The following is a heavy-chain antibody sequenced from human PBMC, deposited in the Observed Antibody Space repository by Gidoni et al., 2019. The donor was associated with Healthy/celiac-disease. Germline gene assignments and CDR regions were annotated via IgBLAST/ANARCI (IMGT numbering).Heavy chain of an antibody. Sequence: QVQLQESGPGLVKPSGTLSLTCAVSGGSISRSNWWSWVRQPPGKGLEWIGEIYHSGSTNYNPSLKSRVTISVDKSKNQFSLKLSSVTAADTAVYYCARADSSGYYYPNDVFDYWGQGTLVTVSS. CDR3: ARADSSGYYYPNDVFDY. D-gene: IGHD3-22*01. V-gene: IGHV4-4*02. J-gene: IGHJ4*02. CDR2: IYHSGST. CDR1: GGSISRSNW.